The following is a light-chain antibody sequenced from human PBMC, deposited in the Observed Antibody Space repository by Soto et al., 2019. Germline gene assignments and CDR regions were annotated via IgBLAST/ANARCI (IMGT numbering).Light chain of an antibody. CDR1: NSDVGAYNY. J-gene: IGLJ3*02. V-gene: IGLV2-14*01. Sequence: QSALTQPASVSGSPGQSITISCTGTNSDVGAYNYVSWFQQHPGKAPKLIVYEVNDRPSGVSTRFSASKSGNTASLTISGLQPDDEGDYYCCSYATNNTGVFGGGTKLTVL. CDR3: CSYATNNTGV. CDR2: EVN.